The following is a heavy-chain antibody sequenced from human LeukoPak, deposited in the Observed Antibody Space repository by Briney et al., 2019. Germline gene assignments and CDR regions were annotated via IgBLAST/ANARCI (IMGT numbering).Heavy chain of an antibody. CDR2: IKQDGSEK. CDR1: GFTFISYW. CDR3: AREDDSSGYHDY. Sequence: GGSLRLSCAASGFTFISYWMSWVRQAPGKGLEWVANIKQDGSEKYYVDSVKGRFTISRDNAKNSLYLQMNSLRAEDTAVYYCAREDDSSGYHDYWGQGTLVTVSS. V-gene: IGHV3-7*03. J-gene: IGHJ4*02. D-gene: IGHD3-22*01.